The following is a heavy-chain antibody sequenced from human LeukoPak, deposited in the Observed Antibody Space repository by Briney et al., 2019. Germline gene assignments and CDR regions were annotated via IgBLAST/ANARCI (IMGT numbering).Heavy chain of an antibody. CDR2: IHHSGST. D-gene: IGHD3-10*01. J-gene: IGHJ4*02. V-gene: IGHV4-4*02. CDR3: ARDGSMVRGAPFDY. CDR1: GGSISSSNW. Sequence: SGTLSLTCAVSGGSISSSNWWSWVRQPPGKGLEWIGEIHHSGSTYYNPSLKSRVTISVDTSKNQFSLKLSSVTAADTAVYYCARDGSMVRGAPFDYWGQGTLVTVSS.